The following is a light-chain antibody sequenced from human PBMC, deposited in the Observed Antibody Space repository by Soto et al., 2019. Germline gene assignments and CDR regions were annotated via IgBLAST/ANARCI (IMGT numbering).Light chain of an antibody. CDR1: SSDVGGYQF. Sequence: LTPPASLSGAPGQSITISCTGTSSDVGGYQFVSWYQQHPGKAPKLMIYEVSNRPSGVSSRFCGSKSGNTASLTISGLQAEDEADYYCGSYTGSIYGFGTGTKVTVL. J-gene: IGLJ1*01. CDR2: EVS. CDR3: GSYTGSIYG. V-gene: IGLV2-14*01.